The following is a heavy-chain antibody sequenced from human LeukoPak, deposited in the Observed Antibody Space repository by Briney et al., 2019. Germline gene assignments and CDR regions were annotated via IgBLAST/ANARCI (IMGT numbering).Heavy chain of an antibody. D-gene: IGHD3-10*01. V-gene: IGHV3-66*01. CDR2: IYSGGNT. Sequence: PGGSLRLSCAASGFTVSSNYMIWVRQAPGKGLEWVSVIYSGGNTYYADSVKGRFTISRDNSKNTLYLQMNSLRAEDTAVYYCARDFYYRTFDYWGQGTLVTVSS. J-gene: IGHJ4*02. CDR3: ARDFYYRTFDY. CDR1: GFTVSSNY.